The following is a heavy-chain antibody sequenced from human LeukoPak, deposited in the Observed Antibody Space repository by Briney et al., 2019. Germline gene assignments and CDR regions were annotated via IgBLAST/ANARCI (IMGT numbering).Heavy chain of an antibody. J-gene: IGHJ3*02. Sequence: PGGSLRLSCAASGLTFSRYGMHWHRQAPGKGLEWLAVIWYDGSKKNYADSVKGRFTISRDNSKNTLNLQMTSLRAEDTAVYYCARGSSGSFWQAVDIWGQGTMVTVSS. V-gene: IGHV3-33*01. CDR3: ARGSSGSFWQAVDI. CDR2: IWYDGSKK. D-gene: IGHD1-26*01. CDR1: GLTFSRYG.